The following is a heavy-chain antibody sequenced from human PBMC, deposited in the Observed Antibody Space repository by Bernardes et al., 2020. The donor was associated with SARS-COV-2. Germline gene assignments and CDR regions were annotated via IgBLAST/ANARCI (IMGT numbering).Heavy chain of an antibody. Sequence: AASKVYCKASGYTFTGYYMHWVRQAPGQGLEWMGWITPNSGGTTYAQKFQGWVTMTRDTSISTAYMELSRLRSDDTAVYYCAIWFGEKDYYYYGMDVWGQGTTVTVS. D-gene: IGHD3-10*01. J-gene: IGHJ6*02. V-gene: IGHV1-2*04. CDR1: GYTFTGYY. CDR2: ITPNSGGT. CDR3: AIWFGEKDYYYYGMDV.